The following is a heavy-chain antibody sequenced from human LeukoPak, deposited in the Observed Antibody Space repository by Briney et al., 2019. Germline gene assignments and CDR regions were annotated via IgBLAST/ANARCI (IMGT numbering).Heavy chain of an antibody. V-gene: IGHV3-48*01. CDR2: ISSSSSTI. D-gene: IGHD6-19*01. Sequence: GGSLRLSCAASGFTFGTYAMNWVRQAPGKGLEWVSYISSSSSTIYFPDSVKGRFTIPRDNAKNSLYLQMNGLRGEDTAVYYCARDAGSGYFDYWGQGTLVTVSS. J-gene: IGHJ4*02. CDR3: ARDAGSGYFDY. CDR1: GFTFGTYA.